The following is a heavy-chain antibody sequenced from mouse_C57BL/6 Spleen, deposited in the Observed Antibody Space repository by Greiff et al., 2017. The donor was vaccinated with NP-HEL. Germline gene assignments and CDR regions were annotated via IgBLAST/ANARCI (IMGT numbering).Heavy chain of an antibody. V-gene: IGHV1-62-2*01. D-gene: IGHD1-1*01. CDR1: GYTFTEYT. CDR2: FYPGSGSI. Sequence: VQLQQSGAELVKPGASVKLSCKASGYTFTEYTIHWVKQRSGQGLEWIGWFYPGSGSIKYNEKFKDKATLTADKSSSTVYMELSRLTSEDSAVYFCARHEKDYYGSSYYAMDYWGQGTSVTVSS. CDR3: ARHEKDYYGSSYYAMDY. J-gene: IGHJ4*01.